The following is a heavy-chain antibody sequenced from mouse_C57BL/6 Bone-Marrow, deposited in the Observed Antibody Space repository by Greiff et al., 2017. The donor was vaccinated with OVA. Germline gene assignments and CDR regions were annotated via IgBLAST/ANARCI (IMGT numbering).Heavy chain of an antibody. CDR3: ARSTTVVDGFAY. CDR2: IWSGGST. D-gene: IGHD1-1*01. J-gene: IGHJ3*01. V-gene: IGHV2-2*01. Sequence: VKVVESGPGLVQPSQSLSITCTVSGFSLTSYGVHWVRQSPGKGLEWLGVIWSGGSTAYNAAFISRLSISKDNSKNQVFFKMNSLQADDTAIYYCARSTTVVDGFAYWGQGTLVTVSA. CDR1: GFSLTSYG.